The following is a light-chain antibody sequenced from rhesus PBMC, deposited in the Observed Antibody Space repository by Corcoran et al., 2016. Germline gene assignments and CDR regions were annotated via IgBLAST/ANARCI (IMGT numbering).Light chain of an antibody. CDR2: SAS. CDR1: QSFSSS. V-gene: IGKV1-46*01. CDR3: QQYYGDPHT. Sequence: DIQMTQSPSSLSASVGDTVTITCRASQSFSSSLAWYQQKPGKAPKLLIYSASSLQSGVPSRFSGSKAGTDFTLTISSLQPEDIATYCCQQYYGDPHTFGGGTKVEIK. J-gene: IGKJ4*01.